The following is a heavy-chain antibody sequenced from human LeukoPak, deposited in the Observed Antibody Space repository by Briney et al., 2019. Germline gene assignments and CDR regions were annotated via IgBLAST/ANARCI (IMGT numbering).Heavy chain of an antibody. CDR3: AREYYDSSGYYLPFDAFDI. D-gene: IGHD3-22*01. V-gene: IGHV4-31*03. CDR1: GGSISSGGYY. CDR2: IYYSGST. Sequence: SETLSLTCTVSGGSISSGGYYWSWIRQHPGKGLEWIGYIYYSGSTYYNPSLKSRVTISVDTSKNQFSLKLSSVTAADTAVYYCAREYYDSSGYYLPFDAFDIWGQGTMVTVSS. J-gene: IGHJ3*02.